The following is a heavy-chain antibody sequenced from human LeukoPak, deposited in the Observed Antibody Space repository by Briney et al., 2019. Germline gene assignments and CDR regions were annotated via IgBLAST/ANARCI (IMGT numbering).Heavy chain of an antibody. CDR3: ARGGDFYDSSGYYDDAFDI. CDR2: INPKSGGT. J-gene: IGHJ3*02. V-gene: IGHV1-2*06. D-gene: IGHD3-22*01. CDR1: GYTFTGYY. Sequence: ASVKVSCKASGYTFTGYYLHWVRQAPGQGLEWMGRINPKSGGTNYAQKFQGRVTMTRDTSVSTVYMELTRLRSDDTAVYYCARGGDFYDSSGYYDDAFDIWGRGTMVTVSS.